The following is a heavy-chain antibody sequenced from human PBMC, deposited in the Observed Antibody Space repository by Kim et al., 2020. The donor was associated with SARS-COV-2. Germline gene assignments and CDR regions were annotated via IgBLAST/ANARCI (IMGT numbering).Heavy chain of an antibody. CDR3: ARNKAGVAAAGMAPDPLTNNWFDP. J-gene: IGHJ5*02. Sequence: SETLSLPCTVSGGSISSSSYYWGWIRQPPGKGLEWIGSIYYSGSTYYNPSLKSRVTISVDTSKNQFSLKLSSVTAADTAVYYCARNKAGVAAAGMAPDPLTNNWFDPWGQGTLVTVSS. D-gene: IGHD6-13*01. CDR2: IYYSGST. V-gene: IGHV4-39*01. CDR1: GGSISSSSYY.